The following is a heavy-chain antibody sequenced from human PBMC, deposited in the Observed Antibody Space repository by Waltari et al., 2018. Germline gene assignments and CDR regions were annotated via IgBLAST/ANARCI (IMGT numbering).Heavy chain of an antibody. V-gene: IGHV5-51*03. Sequence: EVRLVQSGAEVKKPGESLKISCKGSGDKFSTYWIGWVRQMPGKGLEWMGLIYVGDSEPRYSRSFRGQVTMSADKSITTAYLQWSSLKASDTAMYYCARREHDYDYVGGSYRRVIDTFDIWGQGTRVTVSS. D-gene: IGHD3-16*02. J-gene: IGHJ3*02. CDR3: ARREHDYDYVGGSYRRVIDTFDI. CDR1: GDKFSTYW. CDR2: IYVGDSEP.